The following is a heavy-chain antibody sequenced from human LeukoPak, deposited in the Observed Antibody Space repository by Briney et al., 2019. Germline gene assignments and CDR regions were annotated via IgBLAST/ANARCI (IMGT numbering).Heavy chain of an antibody. D-gene: IGHD5-18*01. CDR3: ARGYDY. CDR1: GYTFSTYW. Sequence: GGSLRLSCAASGYTFSTYWMHWVRQAPGKGLVWVSRINSDGSSISYADSVKGRFTISRDNAKNTVYLQMNSLRVEDTAVYYCARGYDYWGQGTLVTVSS. CDR2: INSDGSSI. J-gene: IGHJ4*02. V-gene: IGHV3-74*01.